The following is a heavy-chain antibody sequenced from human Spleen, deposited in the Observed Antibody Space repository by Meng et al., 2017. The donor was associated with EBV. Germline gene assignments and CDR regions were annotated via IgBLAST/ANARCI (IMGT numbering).Heavy chain of an antibody. J-gene: IGHJ4*02. CDR3: ARTVGATSVFDY. Sequence: QVQLQESGPGLVKPSETLSLTCAVSGGSISSSNWWNWVRQPPGKGLEWIGDIYHTANTNYNPSLKSRVTISVDTSKNQFSLNLSSVTAADTAVYYCARTVGATSVFDYWGQGTLVTVSS. CDR2: IYHTANT. V-gene: IGHV4-4*02. D-gene: IGHD1-26*01. CDR1: GGSISSSNW.